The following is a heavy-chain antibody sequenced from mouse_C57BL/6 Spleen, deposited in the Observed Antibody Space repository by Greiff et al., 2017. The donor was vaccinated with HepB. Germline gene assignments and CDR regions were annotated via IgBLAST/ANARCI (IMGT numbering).Heavy chain of an antibody. CDR1: GYTFTDYN. Sequence: EVKLQQSGPELVKPGASVKMSCKASGYTFTDYNMHWVKQSHGKSLEWIGYINPNNGGTSYNQKFKGKATLTVNKSSSTAYMELRSLTSEDSAVYYCARGAAYGSSYAYAMDYWGQGTSVTVSS. J-gene: IGHJ4*01. V-gene: IGHV1-22*01. D-gene: IGHD1-1*01. CDR2: INPNNGGT. CDR3: ARGAAYGSSYAYAMDY.